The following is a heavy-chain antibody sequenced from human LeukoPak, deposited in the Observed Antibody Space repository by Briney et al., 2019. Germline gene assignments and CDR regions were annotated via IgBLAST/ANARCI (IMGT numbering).Heavy chain of an antibody. J-gene: IGHJ4*02. CDR1: GFTFSSYA. D-gene: IGHD1-26*01. CDR2: IETDGSTS. CDR3: ARDQVGTMPLDF. Sequence: GGSLRLSCAASGFTFSSYAMSWVRQVPGKGLEWISWIETDGSTSGYLRSVQGRFTVSRDNAKSTVHLQMNSLRAEDTATYYCARDQVGTMPLDFWGQGTLVTVSS. V-gene: IGHV3-74*01.